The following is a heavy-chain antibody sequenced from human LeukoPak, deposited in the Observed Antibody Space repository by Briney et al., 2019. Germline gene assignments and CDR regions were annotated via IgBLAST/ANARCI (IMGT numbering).Heavy chain of an antibody. D-gene: IGHD6-13*01. V-gene: IGHV1-2*02. CDR1: GYTFTGYY. J-gene: IGHJ4*02. Sequence: GASVKVSCKASGYTFTGYYMHWVREAPGQGLEWMGRINPNRGGTNYAQKFQGRVTMTRDTSISTAYMELSRLRSDDTAVYYCARLSSWYFDYWGQGTLVTVSS. CDR2: INPNRGGT. CDR3: ARLSSWYFDY.